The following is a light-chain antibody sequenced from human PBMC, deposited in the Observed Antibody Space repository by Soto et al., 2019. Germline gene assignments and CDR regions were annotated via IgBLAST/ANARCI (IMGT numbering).Light chain of an antibody. V-gene: IGKV1-6*01. CDR3: LQDYGYPIT. CDR2: AAS. Sequence: AIQMTQSPSSLSASVGDRVTITCRASQGIRNELGWFQQKPGKAPRPLIYAASSLQSGVPSRFSGSGSGTDFTLTISSLQPEDFATYYCLQDYGYPITFGQGTRLEIK. J-gene: IGKJ5*01. CDR1: QGIRNE.